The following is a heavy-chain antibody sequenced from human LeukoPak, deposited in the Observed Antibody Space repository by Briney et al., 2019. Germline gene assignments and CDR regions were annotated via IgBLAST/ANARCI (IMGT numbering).Heavy chain of an antibody. CDR1: GYTFTGYY. Sequence: ASVKVSCKASGYTFTGYYMHWVRQAPGQGLEWMGWINPNSGGTNYAQKFQGRVTMTRGTSISTAYMELSRLRSDDTAVYYCARAYSSGWLTYWFDPWGQGTLVTVSS. CDR3: ARAYSSGWLTYWFDP. V-gene: IGHV1-2*02. CDR2: INPNSGGT. D-gene: IGHD6-19*01. J-gene: IGHJ5*02.